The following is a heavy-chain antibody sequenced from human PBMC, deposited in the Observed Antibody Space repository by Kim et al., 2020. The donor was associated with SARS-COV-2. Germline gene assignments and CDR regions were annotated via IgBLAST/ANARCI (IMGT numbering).Heavy chain of an antibody. Sequence: NYNPSLKSRVTISVDTSKNQFSLKLSSVTAADTAVYYCARDQVAGRGFDYWGQGTLVTVSS. D-gene: IGHD6-19*01. J-gene: IGHJ4*02. CDR3: ARDQVAGRGFDY. V-gene: IGHV4-59*01.